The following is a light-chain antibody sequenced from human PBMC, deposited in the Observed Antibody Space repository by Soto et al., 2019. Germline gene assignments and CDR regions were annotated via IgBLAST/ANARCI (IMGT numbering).Light chain of an antibody. Sequence: QSALTQPASVSGSPGQSITISCTGTSSDVGGYKFVSWYQQHPGKAPKLMIYEVRNRPSGVSSRFSGSKSGNTASLTISGLQAEDEADYYCGSYTGSIYVFGTGTKVTVL. CDR1: SSDVGGYKF. J-gene: IGLJ1*01. CDR2: EVR. V-gene: IGLV2-14*01. CDR3: GSYTGSIYV.